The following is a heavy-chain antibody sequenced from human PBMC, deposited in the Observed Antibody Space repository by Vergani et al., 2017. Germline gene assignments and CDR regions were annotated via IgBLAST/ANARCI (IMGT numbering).Heavy chain of an antibody. Sequence: EVQLLQSEGAVVQPGGSLRLSCVASGFTFSSHAMSWVRQGHGQGLEWVSSIKNTGDITHSADSVKGRFTISRDNSKNTLYLQMNSLRVEDTAVYYCGRGSDNYNWCQGTLVTVSS. V-gene: IGHV3-23*01. CDR1: GFTFSSHA. CDR3: GRGSDNYN. D-gene: IGHD5-24*01. CDR2: IKNTGDIT. J-gene: IGHJ4*02.